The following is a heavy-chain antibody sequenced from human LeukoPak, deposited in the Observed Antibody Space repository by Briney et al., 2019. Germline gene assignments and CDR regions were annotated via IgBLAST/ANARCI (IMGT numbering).Heavy chain of an antibody. CDR3: ARVQSGHYYNY. D-gene: IGHD3-22*01. Sequence: GGSLRLSCAASGFPFTSYAVSWVRQAPGKGLDWVSTTSGIGGTTYYADSVKGRFTVSRDNSKNTLFLQMNSLRAEDTAVYYCARVQSGHYYNYWGQGTLVTVSS. CDR1: GFPFTSYA. V-gene: IGHV3-23*01. J-gene: IGHJ4*02. CDR2: TSGIGGTT.